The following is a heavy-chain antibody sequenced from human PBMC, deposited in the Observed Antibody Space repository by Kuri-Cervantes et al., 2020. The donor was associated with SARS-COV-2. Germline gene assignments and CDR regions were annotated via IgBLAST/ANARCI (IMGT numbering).Heavy chain of an antibody. CDR1: GGSIRRGAYY. CDR3: ATDKPSYGGNGYLEL. Sequence: SETLSLTCSVSGGSIRRGAYYCHWIRHRPGKGLEWIGNIYYNGITYCNPSLKSRITISVDTSKNQFSLKLSSVTAADTAVYYCATDKPSYGGNGYLELWGQGTLVTVSS. J-gene: IGHJ1*01. CDR2: IYYNGIT. D-gene: IGHD4-23*01. V-gene: IGHV4-31*03.